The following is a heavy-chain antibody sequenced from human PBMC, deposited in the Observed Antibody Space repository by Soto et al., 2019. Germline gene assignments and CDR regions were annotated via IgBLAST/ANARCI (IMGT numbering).Heavy chain of an antibody. CDR2: INHSGST. CDR1: GGSFSGYY. D-gene: IGHD6-13*01. V-gene: IGHV4-34*01. J-gene: IGHJ2*01. Sequence: QVQLQQWGAGLLKPSETLSLTCAVYGGSFSGYYWSWIRQPPGKGLEWIGEINHSGSTNYNPSLKSRVTISVDTSKNQFSLKLSSVTAADTAVYYCARGLEIGYSSSWYRRYYFDLWGRGTLVTVSS. CDR3: ARGLEIGYSSSWYRRYYFDL.